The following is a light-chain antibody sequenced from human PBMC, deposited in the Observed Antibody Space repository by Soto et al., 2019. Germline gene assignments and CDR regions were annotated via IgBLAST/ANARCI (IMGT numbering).Light chain of an antibody. J-gene: IGKJ4*01. V-gene: IGKV3-15*01. Sequence: EIVMTQSPATLSVSPGERASLSCRASQSVSSNLAWYQQKPGQTPRLLIYATSTRATGIPARFSGSGSGTEFTLTISSLQSEGFAVYYCQHYNNWPLTLGGGTKVDIK. CDR3: QHYNNWPLT. CDR2: ATS. CDR1: QSVSSN.